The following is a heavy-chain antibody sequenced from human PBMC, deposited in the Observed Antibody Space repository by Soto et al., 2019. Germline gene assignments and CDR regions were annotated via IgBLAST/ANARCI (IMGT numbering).Heavy chain of an antibody. CDR1: GGSISSYY. D-gene: IGHD3-16*02. V-gene: IGHV4-59*08. CDR3: ARHPSLSKFDP. Sequence: PSETXSLTCTVSGGSISSYYWSWIRQPPGKGLEWIGYIYYSGSTNYNPSLKSRVTISVDTSKNQFSLKLSSVTAADTAVYYCARHPSLSKFDPWGQGTLVTVS. J-gene: IGHJ5*02. CDR2: IYYSGST.